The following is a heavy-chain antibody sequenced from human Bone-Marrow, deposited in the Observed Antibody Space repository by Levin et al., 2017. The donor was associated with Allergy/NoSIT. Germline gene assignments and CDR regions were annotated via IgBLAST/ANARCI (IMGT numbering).Heavy chain of an antibody. CDR2: LDGSSGKT. D-gene: IGHD4-17*01. Sequence: GESLKISCRISGFIFDDYAMSWVRRAPGRGLEWVSSLDGSSGKTLYADSVKGRFTISREYSKDTLFLQMNSLRAEDTARYYCVKAETTVMLDYSSFDVWGEGTAVTVSS. CDR3: VKAETTVMLDYSSFDV. V-gene: IGHV3-23*01. J-gene: IGHJ6*04. CDR1: GFIFDDYA.